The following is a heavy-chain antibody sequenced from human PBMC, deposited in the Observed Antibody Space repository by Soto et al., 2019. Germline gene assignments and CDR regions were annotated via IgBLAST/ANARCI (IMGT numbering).Heavy chain of an antibody. CDR3: VREQYYGSGSTDDF. CDR2: IWCEGSNK. CDR1: GFTFSSYG. V-gene: IGHV3-33*01. J-gene: IGHJ4*02. D-gene: IGHD3-10*01. Sequence: QVQLVESGGGVVQPGRSLRLSCAASGFTFSSYGMHWVRQAPGKGLEWVAVIWCEGSNKYYADSAKGRFTISRDNSKNTRYLQMNSLRDEDTAVYYCVREQYYGSGSTDDFWGQGTLVTVSS.